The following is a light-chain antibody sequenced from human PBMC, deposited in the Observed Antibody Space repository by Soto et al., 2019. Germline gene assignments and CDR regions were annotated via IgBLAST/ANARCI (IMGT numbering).Light chain of an antibody. J-gene: IGKJ1*01. Sequence: DIQMTQFPSTLSASVGDRVTITCRASKSVYTWLAWYQQKPGKAPSLLIYRATNLESGVPSRFSGSGSGTEFTLTIRSLQPDDFATYYCQQYNNYPRTFGQGTKVEVK. V-gene: IGKV1-5*03. CDR3: QQYNNYPRT. CDR2: RAT. CDR1: KSVYTW.